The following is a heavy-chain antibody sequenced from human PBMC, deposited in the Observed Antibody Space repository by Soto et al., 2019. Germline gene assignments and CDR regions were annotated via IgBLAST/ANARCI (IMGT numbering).Heavy chain of an antibody. CDR1: GSSISIGTDY. CDR2: IYYSGST. J-gene: IGHJ5*02. V-gene: IGHV4-39*07. D-gene: IGHD6-13*01. CDR3: ARERPDGSRLDP. Sequence: SETLSLTCRVSGSSISIGTDYWGWIRQPPGKGLEWIGSIYYSGSTYYNPSLKSRVTISVDTSKNQFSLKLSSVTAADTAVYYCARERPDGSRLDPWGQGTLVTVSS.